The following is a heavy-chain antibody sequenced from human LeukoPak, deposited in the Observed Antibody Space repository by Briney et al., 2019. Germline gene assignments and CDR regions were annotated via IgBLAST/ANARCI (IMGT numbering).Heavy chain of an antibody. CDR3: AKDIGSSTPRDY. D-gene: IGHD6-13*01. J-gene: IGHJ4*02. CDR2: ITGSGSST. Sequence: GGSLRLSCAASGFTFTTYAMSWVRQAPGKGLEWVSSITGSGSSTYYADSVKGRFTISRDSSKHTLYLQMNSLRAEDTAVYYCAKDIGSSTPRDYWGQGTLVTVSS. V-gene: IGHV3-23*01. CDR1: GFTFTTYA.